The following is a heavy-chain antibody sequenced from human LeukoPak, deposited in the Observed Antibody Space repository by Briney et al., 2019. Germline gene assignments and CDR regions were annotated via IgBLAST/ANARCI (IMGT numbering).Heavy chain of an antibody. V-gene: IGHV3-21*01. CDR3: ARDFRSEEWELLSAQRPYYFDY. J-gene: IGHJ4*02. CDR2: ISSSSSYI. D-gene: IGHD1-26*01. CDR1: GFTFSSYS. Sequence: GGSLRLSCAASGFTFSSYSMNWVRQAPGKGLEWVSSISSSSSYIYYADSVKGRFTISRDNAKNSLYLQMNSLRAGDTAVYYCARDFRSEEWELLSAQRPYYFDYWGQGTLVTVSS.